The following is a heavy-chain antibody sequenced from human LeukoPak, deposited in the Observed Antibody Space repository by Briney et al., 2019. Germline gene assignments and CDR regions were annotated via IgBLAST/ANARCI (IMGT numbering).Heavy chain of an antibody. Sequence: ASVKVSCKASGYTFSDYFVHWVRQAPGQGLQWMGWVNPNGGGTNDAREFQGRFTMTRDTSISAAYMVLSNLSSDDTAVYYCARGGSRTMFGLPSGDDAFDVWGQGTWVTVSS. CDR1: GYTFSDYF. D-gene: IGHD3-3*01. J-gene: IGHJ3*01. CDR2: VNPNGGGT. V-gene: IGHV1-2*02. CDR3: ARGGSRTMFGLPSGDDAFDV.